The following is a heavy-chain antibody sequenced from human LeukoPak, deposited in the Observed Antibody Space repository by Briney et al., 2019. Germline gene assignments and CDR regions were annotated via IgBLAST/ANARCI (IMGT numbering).Heavy chain of an antibody. J-gene: IGHJ4*02. Sequence: SETLSLTCTVSGYSISSGYYWGWIRQPPGKGLEWIGSFYHGGDTYYNPSLKSRVTISVDTSKNQFSLKLSSVTAADTAVYYCARFGASAVTFDYWGQGTLVTVSS. CDR3: ARFGASAVTFDY. CDR1: GYSISSGYY. CDR2: FYHGGDT. D-gene: IGHD4-17*01. V-gene: IGHV4-38-2*02.